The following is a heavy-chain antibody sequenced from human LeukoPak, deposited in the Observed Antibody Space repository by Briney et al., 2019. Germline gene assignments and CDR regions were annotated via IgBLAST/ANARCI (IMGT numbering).Heavy chain of an antibody. Sequence: ASVKVSCKASGYTFTSYYMHWVRQAPGQGLEWMGIINPSGGTTTYAQKFQGRVTMTRDTSTGTVYMELSSLRSEDTAVYYYARSDGNWFDPWGQGTLVTVSS. J-gene: IGHJ5*02. D-gene: IGHD2-8*01. CDR2: INPSGGTT. CDR1: GYTFTSYY. CDR3: ARSDGNWFDP. V-gene: IGHV1-46*01.